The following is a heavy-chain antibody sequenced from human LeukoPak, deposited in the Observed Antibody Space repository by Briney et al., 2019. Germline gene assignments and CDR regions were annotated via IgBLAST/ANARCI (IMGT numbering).Heavy chain of an antibody. CDR2: IKQDESEK. V-gene: IGHV3-7*01. J-gene: IGHJ4*02. D-gene: IGHD3-16*01. CDR1: GFTFKSYW. Sequence: GGSLRLSCAASGFTFKSYWMSWVRQAPGKGLEWVANIKQDESEKYYVDSVKGRFTISRDNANNSLYLQMNSLRAEDTAVYYCARDQGEEFDFWGQGTLITVSS. CDR3: ARDQGEEFDF.